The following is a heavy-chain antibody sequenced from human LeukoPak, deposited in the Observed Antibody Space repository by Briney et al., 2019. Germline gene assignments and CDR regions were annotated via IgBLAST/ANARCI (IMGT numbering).Heavy chain of an antibody. CDR3: ASRREMQVVPAAIPLPPDY. CDR2: ISAYNGNT. Sequence: GASVKVSCKASGYTFTSYGISWVRQAPGQGLEWMGWISAYNGNTNYAQKFQGRVTITADESTSTAYMELSSLRSEDTAVYYCASRREMQVVPAAIPLPPDYWGQGTLVTVSS. CDR1: GYTFTSYG. J-gene: IGHJ4*02. D-gene: IGHD2-2*01. V-gene: IGHV1-18*01.